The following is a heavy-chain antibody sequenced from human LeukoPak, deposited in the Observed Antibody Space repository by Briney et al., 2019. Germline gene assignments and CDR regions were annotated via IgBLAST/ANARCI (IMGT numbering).Heavy chain of an antibody. J-gene: IGHJ6*03. Sequence: ASVKVSCKASGYTFTSYGISWVRQAPGQGLEWMGWISAYNGNTNYAQKLQGRVTMTTDTSTSTAYMELRSLRSDDTAVYYCARDCSHRGSTSCYSFYYYMDVWGKGTTVTVSS. CDR3: ARDCSHRGSTSCYSFYYYMDV. D-gene: IGHD2-2*02. CDR1: GYTFTSYG. V-gene: IGHV1-18*01. CDR2: ISAYNGNT.